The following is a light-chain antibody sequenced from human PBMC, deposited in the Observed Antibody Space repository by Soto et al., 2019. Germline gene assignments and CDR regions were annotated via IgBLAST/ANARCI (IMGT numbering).Light chain of an antibody. J-gene: IGKJ5*01. Sequence: DIQMTQSPSTLSASVGDRVTITCRASQRISSWLAWYQQKPGKAPKLLIYKASSLESGVPSRFSGSGSGTELTLTMASLNPDDFASCYCQPPYTLPFTFGQGTRVEI. CDR2: KAS. V-gene: IGKV1-5*03. CDR3: QPPYTLPFT. CDR1: QRISSW.